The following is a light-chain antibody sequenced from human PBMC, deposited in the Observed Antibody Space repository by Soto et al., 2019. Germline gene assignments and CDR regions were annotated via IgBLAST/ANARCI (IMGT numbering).Light chain of an antibody. CDR2: DAS. CDR3: QHYNSYSEA. J-gene: IGKJ1*01. Sequence: IRITLCPFTVTASVSDRVTIPCRASQSISSWLAWYQQKPGKAPKLLIYDASSLESGVPSRFSGSGSGTEFTLTISSLQPDDFATYYCQHYNSYSEAFGQGTKVDIK. CDR1: QSISSW. V-gene: IGKV1-5*01.